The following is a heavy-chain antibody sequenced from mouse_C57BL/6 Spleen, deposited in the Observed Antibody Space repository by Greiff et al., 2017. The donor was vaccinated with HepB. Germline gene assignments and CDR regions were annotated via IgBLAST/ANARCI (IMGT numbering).Heavy chain of an antibody. J-gene: IGHJ3*01. CDR2: IHPNSGST. D-gene: IGHD1-1*01. Sequence: QVQLQQPGAELVKPGASVKLSCKASGYTFTSYWMRWVKQRPGQGLEWIGMIHPNSGSTNYNEKFKSKATLTVDKSSSTAYMQLSSLTSEDSAVYYCARKGGSSYRSWFAYWGQGTLVTVSA. V-gene: IGHV1-64*01. CDR3: ARKGGSSYRSWFAY. CDR1: GYTFTSYW.